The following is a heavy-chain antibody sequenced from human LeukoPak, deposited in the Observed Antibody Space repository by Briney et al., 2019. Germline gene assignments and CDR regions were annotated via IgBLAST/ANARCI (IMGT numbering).Heavy chain of an antibody. J-gene: IGHJ4*02. CDR1: GFTFSSYA. V-gene: IGHV3-23*01. Sequence: GGSLRLSCAASGFTFSSYAMSWVRQAPGKGLEWVSAISGSGGSTYYADSVKGRFTISRDNSKNTLYLQMNSLRAEDAAVYYCAKLSHGVPAATGWGQGTLVTVSS. D-gene: IGHD2-2*01. CDR2: ISGSGGST. CDR3: AKLSHGVPAATG.